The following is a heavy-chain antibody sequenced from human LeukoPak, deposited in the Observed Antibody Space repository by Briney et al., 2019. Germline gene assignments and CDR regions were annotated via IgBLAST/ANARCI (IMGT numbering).Heavy chain of an antibody. CDR2: INGIGAST. CDR3: ADGAYRAKLGY. V-gene: IGHV3-23*01. D-gene: IGHD3-16*02. CDR1: GFPFSSYA. J-gene: IGHJ4*02. Sequence: GGSLRLSCAASGFPFSSYAMSWVRQAPGKGLEWVSSINGIGASTHYADSVKGRFTISRDNAKNTLSLQMTSLRAEDTAVYYCADGAYRAKLGYWGQGTLVTVSS.